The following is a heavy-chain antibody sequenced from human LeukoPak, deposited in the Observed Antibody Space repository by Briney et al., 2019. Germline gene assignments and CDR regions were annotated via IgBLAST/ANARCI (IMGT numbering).Heavy chain of an antibody. CDR2: ISASGGST. CDR1: GFTFRSHD. D-gene: IGHD3/OR15-3a*01. J-gene: IGHJ3*02. CDR3: VREGPRGLAFDI. V-gene: IGHV3-23*01. Sequence: AGSLTLSCAASGFTFRSHDMSWVRQAPGKGLEWISGISASGGSTFYADSVKGRITISRDNSKNTLYLHMHGLRVEDTAVYYCVREGPRGLAFDIWGQGTMVTVSS.